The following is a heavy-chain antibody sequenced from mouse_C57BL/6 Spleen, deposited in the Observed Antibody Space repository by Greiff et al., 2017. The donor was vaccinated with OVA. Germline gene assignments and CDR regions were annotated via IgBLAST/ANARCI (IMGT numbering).Heavy chain of an antibody. CDR3: ARGGNYGSLFAY. CDR1: GYTFTSYW. J-gene: IGHJ3*01. CDR2: LDPSDSYT. V-gene: IGHV1-69*01. D-gene: IGHD2-1*01. Sequence: QVQLQQPGAELVMPGASVKLSCKASGYTFTSYWMHWVKQRPGQGLEWIGELDPSDSYTNYNQKFKGKSTLTVDKSSSTAYMQLSSLTSEDSAVYYCARGGNYGSLFAYWGQGTLVTVSA.